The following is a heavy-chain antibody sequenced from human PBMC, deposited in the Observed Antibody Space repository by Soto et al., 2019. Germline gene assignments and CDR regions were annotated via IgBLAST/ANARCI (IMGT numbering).Heavy chain of an antibody. CDR2: ISYDGSNK. CDR3: ARQNTVTTVYYCYYYGMDV. V-gene: IGHV3-30-3*01. CDR1: GFTFSSYA. J-gene: IGHJ6*02. Sequence: PGGSLRLSCAASGFTFSSYAMHWVRQAPGKGLEWVAVISYDGSNKYYADSVKGRFTISRDNSKNTLYLQMNSLRAEDTAVYYSARQNTVTTVYYCYYYGMDVWGQGTTVTVSS. D-gene: IGHD4-17*01.